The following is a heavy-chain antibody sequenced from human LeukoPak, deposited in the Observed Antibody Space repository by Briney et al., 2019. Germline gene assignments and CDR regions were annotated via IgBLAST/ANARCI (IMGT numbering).Heavy chain of an antibody. J-gene: IGHJ3*02. V-gene: IGHV1-2*02. D-gene: IGHD2-15*01. CDR2: INPNSGGT. CDR3: ARVSRLVDAFDI. CDR1: GYTFTGYY. Sequence: ASVKVSCKASGYTFTGYYMHWVRQAPGQGLEWMGWINPNSGGTNYAQKFQGRVTMTRDTSISTAYMELSRLRSDDTAVYYSARVSRLVDAFDIWGQGTMVTVSS.